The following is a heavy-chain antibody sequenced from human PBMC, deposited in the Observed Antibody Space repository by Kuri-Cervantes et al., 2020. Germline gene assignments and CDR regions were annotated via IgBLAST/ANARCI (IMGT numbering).Heavy chain of an antibody. CDR3: ARNANVDIVATFYYYYYGMDV. D-gene: IGHD5-12*01. CDR1: GYTFTSYD. Sequence: ASVKVSCKASGYTFTSYDISWVRQAPGQGLEWMGWISAYNGNTNYAQKLQGRVTMTTDTSTSTAYMELRSLRSDDTAVYYCARNANVDIVATFYYYYYGMDVWGQGTTVTVSS. V-gene: IGHV1-18*01. CDR2: ISAYNGNT. J-gene: IGHJ6*02.